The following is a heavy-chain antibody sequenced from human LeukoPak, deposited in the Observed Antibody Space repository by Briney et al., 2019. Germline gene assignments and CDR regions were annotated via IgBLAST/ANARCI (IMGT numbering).Heavy chain of an antibody. Sequence: SETLSLTCTVSGGSISSYYWSWIRQPPGKGLEWIGYIYYSGSTNYNPSLKSRVTISVDTSKNQFSLKLSSVTAADTAVYYCAREAPMYYYDSSGYYLHAFDIWGQGTMVTVSS. V-gene: IGHV4-59*01. D-gene: IGHD3-22*01. CDR3: AREAPMYYYDSSGYYLHAFDI. CDR2: IYYSGST. CDR1: GGSISSYY. J-gene: IGHJ3*02.